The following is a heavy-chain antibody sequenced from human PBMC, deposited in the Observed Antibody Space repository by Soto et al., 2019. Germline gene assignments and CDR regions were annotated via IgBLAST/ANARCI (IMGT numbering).Heavy chain of an antibody. V-gene: IGHV1-69*01. CDR3: ASSYYDNLPFDY. D-gene: IGHD3-22*01. J-gene: IGHJ4*02. CDR2: IIPIFGTA. Sequence: QVQLVQSGAVVKKPGSSVKVSCKASGGTFSSYASSWVRQAPGQGLEWMGGIIPIFGTANYAQKFQGRATITADESTSTAYMELSSLRSEDTAVYYCASSYYDNLPFDYWGQGTLVTVSS. CDR1: GGTFSSYA.